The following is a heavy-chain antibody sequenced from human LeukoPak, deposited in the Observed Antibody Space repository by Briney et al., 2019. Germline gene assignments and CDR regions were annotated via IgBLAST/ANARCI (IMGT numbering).Heavy chain of an antibody. CDR3: ARDSGGYCSSTSCYRVSVREEGFDY. Sequence: GAPVKVSCKASGYTFTSYGISWVRQAPGQGLEWMGWISAYNGNTNYAQKLQGRVTMTTDTSTSTAYMELRSLRSDDTAVYYCARDSGGYCSSTSCYRVSVREEGFDYWGQGTLVTVSS. V-gene: IGHV1-18*01. J-gene: IGHJ4*02. D-gene: IGHD2-2*02. CDR2: ISAYNGNT. CDR1: GYTFTSYG.